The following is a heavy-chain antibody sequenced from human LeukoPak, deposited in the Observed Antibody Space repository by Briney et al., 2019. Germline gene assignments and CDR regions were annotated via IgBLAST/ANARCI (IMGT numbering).Heavy chain of an antibody. CDR2: IYYSGPT. CDR3: ARLGGRVKWLQWTTAYYSYMDV. Sequence: SETLSLTCTVSGVSIRNSHYWGWIRQPPGKGRQWIGNIYYSGPTYYNLSLKSRVTISLDTSKNKFSLRLTSVTAADTAVYYCARLGGRVKWLQWTTAYYSYMDVWGKGTTVTVSS. J-gene: IGHJ6*03. CDR1: GVSIRNSHY. V-gene: IGHV4-39*07. D-gene: IGHD5-24*01.